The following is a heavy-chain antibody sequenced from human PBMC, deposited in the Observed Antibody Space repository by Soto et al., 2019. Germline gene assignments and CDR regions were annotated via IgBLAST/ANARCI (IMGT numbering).Heavy chain of an antibody. CDR3: ARDLRGYSRYDYLDY. V-gene: IGHV4-31*03. Sequence: SETLSLTCTVSGGSINSGDYYWSWIRQHPGKGLEWVGYSYYTGSSYYNPSLKSRVTISVDASKNQLSLRLASVTAADTAVYYCARDLRGYSRYDYLDYWGQGIPVTVSS. CDR2: SYYTGSS. CDR1: GGSINSGDYY. D-gene: IGHD5-12*01. J-gene: IGHJ4*02.